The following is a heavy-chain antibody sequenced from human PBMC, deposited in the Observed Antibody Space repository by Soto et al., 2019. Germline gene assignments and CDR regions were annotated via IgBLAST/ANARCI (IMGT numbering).Heavy chain of an antibody. J-gene: IGHJ4*02. V-gene: IGHV1-69*02. D-gene: IGHD3-10*01. Sequence: QVQLVQSGAEVKKPGSSVKVSCKASGDTFSFYTINWVRQAPGLGLEWLGRINPILSMSNYAQYFQGRVTITADKSTSTDYMELSSLRSEDTAMYYCATNYGSGYRAFDFWGQGALVTVSS. CDR1: GDTFSFYT. CDR2: INPILSMS. CDR3: ATNYGSGYRAFDF.